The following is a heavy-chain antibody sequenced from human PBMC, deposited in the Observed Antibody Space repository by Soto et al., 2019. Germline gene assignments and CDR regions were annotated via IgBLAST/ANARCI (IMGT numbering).Heavy chain of an antibody. J-gene: IGHJ4*02. D-gene: IGHD5-12*01. CDR1: VFTFRSYV. CDR3: AKEWLSGYRTAGPLDY. V-gene: IGHV3-30*18. Sequence: SLRLSCAASVFTFRSYVMHWVLHAPCKGLEWVAVISYDGSNKYYADPVKGRFTIPRDNSKNTLYLQMNSLRAEDTAVYYCAKEWLSGYRTAGPLDYWGQGVVVTVSS. CDR2: ISYDGSNK.